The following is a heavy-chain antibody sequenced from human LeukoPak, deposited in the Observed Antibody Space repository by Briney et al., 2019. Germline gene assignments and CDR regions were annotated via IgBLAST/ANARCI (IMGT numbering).Heavy chain of an antibody. D-gene: IGHD2-21*02. CDR2: IYYSGST. CDR3: ARKLAYCGGDCYPFDP. J-gene: IGHJ5*02. CDR1: GGSISSSSYY. V-gene: IGHV4-39*07. Sequence: RPSETLSLTCTVSGGSISSSSYYWGWIRPPPGKGREWIGSIYYSGSTYYNPSLKSRVTISVDTSKNQFSLKLSSVTAADTAVYYCARKLAYCGGDCYPFDPWGQGTLVTVSS.